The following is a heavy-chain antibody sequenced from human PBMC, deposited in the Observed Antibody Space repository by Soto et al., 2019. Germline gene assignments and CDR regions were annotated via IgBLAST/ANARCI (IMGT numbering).Heavy chain of an antibody. J-gene: IGHJ3*02. CDR1: GFTFSNAW. Sequence: EVQLVESGGGLVKPGGSLRLSCAASGFTFSNAWMSWVRQAPGKGLEWVGRIKSKTDGGTTDYAAPVKGRFTISRDDSKNTLSLQMNRLKTADTAVYYCTTDGGYGDPKGRAFDIWGQGTMVTVSS. V-gene: IGHV3-15*01. CDR3: TTDGGYGDPKGRAFDI. D-gene: IGHD4-17*01. CDR2: IKSKTDGGTT.